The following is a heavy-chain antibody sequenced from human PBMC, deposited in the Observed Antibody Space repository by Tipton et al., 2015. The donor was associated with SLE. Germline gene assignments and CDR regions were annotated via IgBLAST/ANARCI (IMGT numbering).Heavy chain of an antibody. CDR2: IYYSGST. Sequence: TLSLTCTVSGGSLSSYYWSWIRQPPGKGLEWIGYIYYSGSTNYNPSLKSRVTISVDTSKNQFSLKLSSVTAADTAVYYCARVRDFFDTSAAYSGWFDPWGQGTLVTVSS. CDR3: ARVRDFFDTSAAYSGWFDP. CDR1: GGSLSSYY. V-gene: IGHV4-59*01. J-gene: IGHJ5*02. D-gene: IGHD3-22*01.